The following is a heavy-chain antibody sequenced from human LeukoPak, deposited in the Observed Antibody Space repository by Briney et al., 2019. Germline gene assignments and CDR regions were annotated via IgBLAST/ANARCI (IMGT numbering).Heavy chain of an antibody. CDR3: ARDNQTGDLAFDI. Sequence: GGSLRLSCAASGFTFTSYGMTWVRQTPGKGLEWVSRINNDGGSTSYAGSVEGRFTISRDNAKNTLYLQMNSLRAEDTAVYFCARDNQTGDLAFDIWGQGTMVTVSS. J-gene: IGHJ3*02. CDR1: GFTFTSYG. D-gene: IGHD1-1*01. CDR2: INNDGGST. V-gene: IGHV3-74*01.